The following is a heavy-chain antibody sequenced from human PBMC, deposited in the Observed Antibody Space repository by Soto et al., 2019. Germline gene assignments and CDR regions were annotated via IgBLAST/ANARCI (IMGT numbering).Heavy chain of an antibody. Sequence: QVQLVQSGAEVKKPGSSVKVSCKASGGTFSSYTISWVRQAPGQGLEWMGRIIPILGIANYAQKFQGRVTITADKSTSTAYMELSSLGSEDTAVYYCASSLYGDYSDYWGQGTLVTVSS. CDR1: GGTFSSYT. CDR3: ASSLYGDYSDY. CDR2: IIPILGIA. V-gene: IGHV1-69*02. D-gene: IGHD4-17*01. J-gene: IGHJ4*02.